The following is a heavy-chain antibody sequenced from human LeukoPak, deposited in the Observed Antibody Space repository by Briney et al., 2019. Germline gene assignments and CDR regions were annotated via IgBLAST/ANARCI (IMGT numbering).Heavy chain of an antibody. CDR3: AKEGGLGYCSSTSCYMDY. CDR1: GFTFSSYA. D-gene: IGHD2-2*02. J-gene: IGHJ4*02. V-gene: IGHV3-30*02. CDR2: IRYDGSNK. Sequence: PGGSLRLSCAASGFTFSSYAMHWVRQAPGKGLEWVAFIRYDGSNKYYADSVKGRFTISRDNSKNTLYLQMNSLRAEDTAVYYCAKEGGLGYCSSTSCYMDYWGQGTLVTVSS.